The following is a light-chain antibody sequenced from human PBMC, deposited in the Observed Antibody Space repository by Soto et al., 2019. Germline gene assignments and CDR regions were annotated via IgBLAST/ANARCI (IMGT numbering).Light chain of an antibody. CDR2: RAS. CDR3: QQYDNWPPEAT. V-gene: IGKV1-5*03. Sequence: DIQMTQSPSTLPASVGDRVTITCRASQTISSWLAWYQQKPGKAPKLLIYRASTLKSGVPSRFSGSGSGTDFTLTISSLQSEDFAVYYCQQYDNWPPEATFGQGTKVDIK. J-gene: IGKJ1*01. CDR1: QTISSW.